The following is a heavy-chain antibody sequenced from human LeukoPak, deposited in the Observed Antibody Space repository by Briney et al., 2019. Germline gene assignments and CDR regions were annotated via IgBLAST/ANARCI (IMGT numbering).Heavy chain of an antibody. Sequence: SEPLSLTCTVSGGSISSYYWSWIRQPPGKGLEWIGYIYYSGSTNYNPSLKSRVTISVDTSKNQFSLKLSSVTAADTAVYYCARAIAAPRTHFDYWGQGTLVTVSS. D-gene: IGHD6-6*01. CDR3: ARAIAAPRTHFDY. J-gene: IGHJ4*02. CDR1: GGSISSYY. V-gene: IGHV4-59*08. CDR2: IYYSGST.